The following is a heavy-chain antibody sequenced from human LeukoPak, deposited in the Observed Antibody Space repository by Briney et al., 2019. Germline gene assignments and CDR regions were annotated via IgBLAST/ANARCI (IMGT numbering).Heavy chain of an antibody. D-gene: IGHD6-13*01. Sequence: QSGGSLRLSCAASGFTFSSYWMSWVRQAPGKGLEWVANIKQDGSEKYYVDSVKGRFTISRDNAKNSLYLQMNSLRAEDTAVYYCARDWAGYSSSWYSGFDYWGQGTLVTVSS. J-gene: IGHJ4*02. CDR2: IKQDGSEK. CDR3: ARDWAGYSSSWYSGFDY. CDR1: GFTFSSYW. V-gene: IGHV3-7*04.